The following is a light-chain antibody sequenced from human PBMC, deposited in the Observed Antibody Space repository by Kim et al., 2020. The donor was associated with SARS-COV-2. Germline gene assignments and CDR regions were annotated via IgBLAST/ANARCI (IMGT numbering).Light chain of an antibody. CDR2: QDS. Sequence: SYELTQPPSVSVSPGQTASITCSGDKLGDKYACWYQQKPGQSPVLVIYQDSKRPSGIPERFSGSNSGNTATLTISGTQAMDEADYYCQAWDSSIYVFGTGTKVT. J-gene: IGLJ1*01. CDR3: QAWDSSIYV. CDR1: KLGDKY. V-gene: IGLV3-1*01.